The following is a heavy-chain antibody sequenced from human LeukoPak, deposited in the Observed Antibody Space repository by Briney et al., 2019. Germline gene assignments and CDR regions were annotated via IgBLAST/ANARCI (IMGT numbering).Heavy chain of an antibody. J-gene: IGHJ4*02. CDR2: IYYSGST. CDR1: GGPISSYY. V-gene: IGHV4-59*01. Sequence: SETLSLTCTVSGGPISSYYWSWLRQPPGKGLEWIGYIYYSGSTNYNPSLKSRVTISVDTSKNQFSLKLSSVTAADTAVYYCARGFADYWGQGTLVTVSS. CDR3: ARGFADY.